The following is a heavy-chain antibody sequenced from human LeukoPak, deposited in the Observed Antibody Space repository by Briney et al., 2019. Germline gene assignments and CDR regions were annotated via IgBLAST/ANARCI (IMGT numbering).Heavy chain of an antibody. V-gene: IGHV4-39*01. CDR1: GGSISSSSYY. CDR2: IYYSGST. D-gene: IGHD3-22*01. Sequence: SETLSLTCTVSGGSISSSSYYWGWIRQPPGKGLEWIGSIYYSGSTYYNPSLKSRVTISVDTSKNQFSLKLSSVTAADTAVYYCERTSHYYDSSGFDFDYWGQGTLVTVSS. CDR3: ERTSHYYDSSGFDFDY. J-gene: IGHJ4*02.